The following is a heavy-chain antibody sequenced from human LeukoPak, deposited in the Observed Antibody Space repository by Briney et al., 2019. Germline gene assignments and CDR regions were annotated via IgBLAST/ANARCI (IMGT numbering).Heavy chain of an antibody. Sequence: GASVKVSCKASGYTLTSYYMHWVRQAPGQGLEWMGIINPSGGSTSYAQKFQGRVTMTRDMSTSTVYMELSSLRSEDTAVYYCARAHELELPVFDYWGQGTLVTVSS. CDR1: GYTLTSYY. D-gene: IGHD1-7*01. CDR3: ARAHELELPVFDY. CDR2: INPSGGST. J-gene: IGHJ4*02. V-gene: IGHV1-46*01.